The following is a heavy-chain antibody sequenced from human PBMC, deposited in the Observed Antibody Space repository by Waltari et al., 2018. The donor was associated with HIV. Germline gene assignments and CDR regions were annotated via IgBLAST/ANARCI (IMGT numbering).Heavy chain of an antibody. CDR1: GGSFSGYY. D-gene: IGHD4-17*01. CDR3: ARDSGVGYGGLYYFDY. Sequence: QVQLQQWGAGLLKPSETLSLTCAVYGGSFSGYYWSWIRQPPGKGLEWIWEINHSGSTNYNPSLKSRVTISVDTSKNQFSLKLSSVTAADTAVYYCARDSGVGYGGLYYFDYWGQGTLVTVSS. CDR2: INHSGST. V-gene: IGHV4-34*01. J-gene: IGHJ4*02.